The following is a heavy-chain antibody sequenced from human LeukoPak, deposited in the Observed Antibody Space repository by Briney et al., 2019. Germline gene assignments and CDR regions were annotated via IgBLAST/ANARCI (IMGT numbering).Heavy chain of an antibody. CDR2: TYYRSEWYN. CDR1: GDSVSSNSAA. Sequence: PSQTLSLTCAISGDSVSSNSAAWNWIRQSPSRGLEWLGRTYYRSEWYNDYAVSVKSRITINQDTSKNQFSLQLNSVTPEDTAGYYCARDQTYSWKGAYYFDYWGQGTLVTVSS. D-gene: IGHD1-20*01. CDR3: ARDQTYSWKGAYYFDY. J-gene: IGHJ4*02. V-gene: IGHV6-1*01.